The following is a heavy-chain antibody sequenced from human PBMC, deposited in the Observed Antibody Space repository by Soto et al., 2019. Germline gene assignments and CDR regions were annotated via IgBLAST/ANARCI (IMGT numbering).Heavy chain of an antibody. V-gene: IGHV3-30*18. CDR1: GFSFSSFG. CDR2: TSHDGSNK. Sequence: QVQLEESGGGVVQPGRSLRLSCAASGFSFSSFGIHWVRQAPGKGLEWVAVTSHDGSNKYYADSVKGRFTIYRDNSRNTLYLRMNSLRAEDTAVYYCAQGISGYCSGYSCHERAYYDYGLDVWGQGTTVTVSS. CDR3: AQGISGYCSGYSCHERAYYDYGLDV. J-gene: IGHJ6*02. D-gene: IGHD2-15*01.